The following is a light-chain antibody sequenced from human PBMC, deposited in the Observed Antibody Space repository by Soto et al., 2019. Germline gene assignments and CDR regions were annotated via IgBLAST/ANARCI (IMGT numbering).Light chain of an antibody. Sequence: DIQLTQSPSFLSASVGDKITITCRASQGISSYLAWYQQRTGKDPELLIYGASTLRTGVPSRFGGSGSGTEFTLTIGGLQPDEFATYYCQQFNSYPITFGQGTRLEIK. J-gene: IGKJ5*01. CDR2: GAS. CDR1: QGISSY. V-gene: IGKV1-9*01. CDR3: QQFNSYPIT.